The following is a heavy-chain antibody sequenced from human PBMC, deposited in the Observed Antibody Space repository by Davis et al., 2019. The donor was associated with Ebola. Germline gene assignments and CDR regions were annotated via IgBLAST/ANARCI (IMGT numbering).Heavy chain of an antibody. Sequence: SETLSLTCTVSGDSISNYYWSWIRQPPGKGLEWIGFIYRTGSTNYNPSLKSRVTMSVDTSKNQFSLQLNSVTAADTAIFYCARGHPRGGYTYGFDSWGRGTLVTVSS. CDR1: GDSISNYY. V-gene: IGHV4-59*01. CDR2: IYRTGST. D-gene: IGHD5-18*01. J-gene: IGHJ4*02. CDR3: ARGHPRGGYTYGFDS.